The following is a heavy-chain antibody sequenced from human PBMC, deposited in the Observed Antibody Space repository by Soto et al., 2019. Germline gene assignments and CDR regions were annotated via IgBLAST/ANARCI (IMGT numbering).Heavy chain of an antibody. D-gene: IGHD1-26*01. V-gene: IGHV3-30*18. CDR3: AKNPREWQQLYYFDY. CDR2: MSYDGFNK. J-gene: IGHJ4*02. CDR1: GFPFSRYG. Sequence: PGGSLRLSCAASGFPFSRYGMHWARQAPGKGLEWVAVMSYDGFNKYYADSVKGRFTISRDNSKDTLYLQMSSLRAEDTAVYYCAKNPREWQQLYYFDYWGQGTLVTVSS.